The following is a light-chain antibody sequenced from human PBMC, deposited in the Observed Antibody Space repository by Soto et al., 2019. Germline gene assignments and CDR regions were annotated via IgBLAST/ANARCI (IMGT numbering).Light chain of an antibody. CDR2: GAS. CDR3: QQSDNWPRT. Sequence: IVITQSPTTLSVSPGERATLSFRASQSVSINLACYQQKPGQAPRLLIYGASTRATGIPARFSGSGSGTEFTLTISSLQSEDFAVYYCQQSDNWPRTFGEGSKVDI. V-gene: IGKV3-15*01. J-gene: IGKJ1*01. CDR1: QSVSIN.